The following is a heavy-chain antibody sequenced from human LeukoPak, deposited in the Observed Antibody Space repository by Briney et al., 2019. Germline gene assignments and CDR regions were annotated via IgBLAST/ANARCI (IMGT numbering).Heavy chain of an antibody. CDR1: GGSINSYY. V-gene: IGHV4-59*01. J-gene: IGHJ6*02. CDR2: IYYSGST. Sequence: SETLSLTCTVSGGSINSYYWSWIRQPPGKGLEWIGYIYYSGSTNYNPSLKSRVTISVDTSKNQFSLKLSSVTAADTAVYYCARDMGGRKGSYYGMDVWGQGTTVTVSS. D-gene: IGHD1-26*01. CDR3: ARDMGGRKGSYYGMDV.